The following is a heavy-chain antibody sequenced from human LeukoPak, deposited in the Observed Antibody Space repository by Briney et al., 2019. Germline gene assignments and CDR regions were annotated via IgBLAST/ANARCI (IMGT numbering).Heavy chain of an antibody. CDR1: GFTFSSYE. J-gene: IGHJ4*02. V-gene: IGHV3-48*03. Sequence: GGSLRLSCAASGFTFSSYEMNWVRQAPGKGLEWLSYISASGYTIYYADSVKGRFTISRDNAKNSVYLEMNSLRADDTAVYYCARSARLMKGVVEVTALDDWGQGTLVTVSS. D-gene: IGHD3-3*01. CDR2: ISASGYTI. CDR3: ARSARLMKGVVEVTALDD.